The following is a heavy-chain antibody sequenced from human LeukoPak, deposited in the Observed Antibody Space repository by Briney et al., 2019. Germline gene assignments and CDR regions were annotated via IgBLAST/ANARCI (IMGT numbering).Heavy chain of an antibody. J-gene: IGHJ4*02. Sequence: GGSLRLSCAASGFTFSSYAMSWVRQDPGKGLEWVSAISGSGGSTYYADSVKGRFTISRDNSKNTLYLQMNSLRAEDTAVYYCAKEQGRDFWSGYPLGDYWGQGTLVTVSS. CDR2: ISGSGGST. CDR1: GFTFSSYA. V-gene: IGHV3-23*01. D-gene: IGHD3-3*01. CDR3: AKEQGRDFWSGYPLGDY.